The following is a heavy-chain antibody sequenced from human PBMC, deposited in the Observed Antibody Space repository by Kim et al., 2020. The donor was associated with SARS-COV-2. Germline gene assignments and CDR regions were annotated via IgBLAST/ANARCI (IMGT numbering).Heavy chain of an antibody. D-gene: IGHD3-3*01. CDR2: MNTNTGNP. Sequence: ASVKVSCKASGYTFTSYAMNWVRQAPGQGLEWMGWMNTNTGNPTYAQGFTGRFVFSLDTSVSTAYLQISSLKAEDSAVYYCARGEFDTIFGVLSSLDAFDIWGQGTMLTVSS. CDR3: ARGEFDTIFGVLSSLDAFDI. CDR1: GYTFTSYA. V-gene: IGHV7-4-1*02. J-gene: IGHJ3*02.